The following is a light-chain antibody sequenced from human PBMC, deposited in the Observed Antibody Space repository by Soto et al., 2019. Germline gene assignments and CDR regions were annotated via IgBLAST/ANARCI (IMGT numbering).Light chain of an antibody. Sequence: EVMMKQSPAILSVYQGESATLSCRASQSVNSNYLAWHQQHPGQPPRLLIYGISTRATGIPDRFSGSGSGAEFTLTISSLQPDDFAPYYCQHYNIYSEPFGQ. CDR2: GIS. J-gene: IGKJ1*01. V-gene: IGKV3-15*01. CDR1: QSVNSN. CDR3: QHYNIYSEP.